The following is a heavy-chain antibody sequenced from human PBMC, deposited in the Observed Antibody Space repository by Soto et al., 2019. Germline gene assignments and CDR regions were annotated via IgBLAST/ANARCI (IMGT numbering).Heavy chain of an antibody. Sequence: GGSLRLSCAASGFTFSSYCMHWVRQAPGKGLEWVAVISYDGSNKYYADSVKGRFTISRDNSKNTLYLQMNSLRAEDTAIYYCARAVGPFDYWGQGTLVTVSS. V-gene: IGHV3-30*03. D-gene: IGHD1-26*01. CDR2: ISYDGSNK. CDR3: ARAVGPFDY. CDR1: GFTFSSYC. J-gene: IGHJ4*02.